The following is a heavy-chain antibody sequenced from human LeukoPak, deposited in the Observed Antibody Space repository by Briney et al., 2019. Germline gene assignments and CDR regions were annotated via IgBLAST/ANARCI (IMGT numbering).Heavy chain of an antibody. CDR1: GGSISSSSYY. Sequence: PSETLSLTCTVSGGSISSSSYYWGWIRQPAGKGLEWIGRFYSSVNTNYNPSLKSRVTMSVDTSQNQFSLKLSSVTAADTAVYYCAREALIEGFYYFMDVWGKGTTVTVSS. V-gene: IGHV4-61*02. J-gene: IGHJ6*04. CDR2: FYSSVNT. CDR3: AREALIEGFYYFMDV.